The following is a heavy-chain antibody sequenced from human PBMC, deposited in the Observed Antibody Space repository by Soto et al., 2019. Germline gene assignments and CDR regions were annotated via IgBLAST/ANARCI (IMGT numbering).Heavy chain of an antibody. CDR3: AKGVTTVTTPNPPHFDY. J-gene: IGHJ4*02. CDR1: GFTFSSYA. V-gene: IGHV3-23*01. Sequence: EVQLLESGGGLVQPGGSLRLSCAASGFTFSSYAMSWVRQAPGKGLEWVSAISGSGGSTYYADSVKGRFTISRDNSKNTLYLPMNSLRAEDTAVYYWAKGVTTVTTPNPPHFDYWGQGTLVTVSS. D-gene: IGHD4-4*01. CDR2: ISGSGGST.